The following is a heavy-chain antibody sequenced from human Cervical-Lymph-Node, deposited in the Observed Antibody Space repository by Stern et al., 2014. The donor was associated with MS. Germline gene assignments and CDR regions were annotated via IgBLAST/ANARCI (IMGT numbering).Heavy chain of an antibody. V-gene: IGHV4-31*03. CDR3: ARGDYGGNPSPYYYYYGMDV. D-gene: IGHD4-23*01. CDR1: GGSISSGGYY. J-gene: IGHJ6*02. CDR2: IYYSGRT. Sequence: VQLVESGPGLVKPSQTLSLTCTVSGGSISSGGYYWSWIRQHPGKGLEWIGDIYYSGRTYYNPSLKSRVTISVDTSKNQFSLKLSSVTAADTAVYYCARGDYGGNPSPYYYYYGMDVWGQGTTVTVSS.